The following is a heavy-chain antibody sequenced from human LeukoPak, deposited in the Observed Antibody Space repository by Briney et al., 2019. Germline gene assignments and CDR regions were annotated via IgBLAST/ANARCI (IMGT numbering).Heavy chain of an antibody. Sequence: PSETLSLTCAVYGGSFSGYYWSWIRQPPGKGLEWIGEINHSGSTNYNPSLKSRVTMSVDTSQKQFSLRLTSVRAADTAVYYCARGRYLTTLGGAAAGFLDYWGQGTVVTVSS. CDR1: GGSFSGYY. V-gene: IGHV4-34*01. J-gene: IGHJ4*02. CDR3: ARGRYLTTLGGAAAGFLDY. CDR2: INHSGST. D-gene: IGHD6-13*01.